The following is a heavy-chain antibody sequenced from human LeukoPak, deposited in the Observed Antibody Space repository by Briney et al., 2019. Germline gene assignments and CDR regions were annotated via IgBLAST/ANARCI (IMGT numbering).Heavy chain of an antibody. V-gene: IGHV1-2*02. Sequence: ASVKVSCKASGYTFTGYYMHWVRHVPGQGLEWMGWINPNSGGTNYAQKFQGRVTMTRDTSISTAYMELSRLRSDDTAVYYCARDSTVTSWFDPWGQGTLVTVSS. CDR1: GYTFTGYY. CDR3: ARDSTVTSWFDP. CDR2: INPNSGGT. J-gene: IGHJ5*02. D-gene: IGHD4-17*01.